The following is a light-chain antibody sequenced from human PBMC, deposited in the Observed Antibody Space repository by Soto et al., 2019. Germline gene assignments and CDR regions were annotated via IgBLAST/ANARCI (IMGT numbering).Light chain of an antibody. CDR3: QQYNDWYT. J-gene: IGKJ2*01. CDR2: GAS. CDR1: LSVSSN. V-gene: IGKV3-15*01. Sequence: IVMTQSPATLSVSPGQRATLSCRASLSVSSNLAWYQHKPGQAPRLLIYGASTRATGIPARLSGSGSGTEFTLTINRLQSEDFAVYYCQQYNDWYTFGQGIKVDI.